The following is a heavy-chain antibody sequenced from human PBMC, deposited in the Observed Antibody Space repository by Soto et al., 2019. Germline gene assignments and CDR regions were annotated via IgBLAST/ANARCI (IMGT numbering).Heavy chain of an antibody. CDR3: ARGGIVSSIAARHAFDI. V-gene: IGHV1-2*04. J-gene: IGHJ3*02. CDR2: INPNSGGT. D-gene: IGHD6-6*01. Sequence: ASVKVTCKASGYTFTGYYMHWVRQAPGQGLEWMGWINPNSGGTNYAQKFQGWVTMTRDTSISPAYMELSRLRSDDTAVYYCARGGIVSSIAARHAFDIWGQGTMVTVSS. CDR1: GYTFTGYY.